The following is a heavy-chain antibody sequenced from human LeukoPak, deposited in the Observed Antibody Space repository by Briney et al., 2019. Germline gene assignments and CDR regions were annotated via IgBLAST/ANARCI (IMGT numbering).Heavy chain of an antibody. CDR2: IYSGTST. V-gene: IGHV3-66*01. CDR3: ARVALSYNLGRSAFDI. D-gene: IGHD1-14*01. Sequence: GGSLRLSCAASGFTVSSNYMSWVRPAPGKGLEWVSVIYSGTSTYYADSVKGRFTISRDNSKNTLYLQMNSLRAEDTAVYYCARVALSYNLGRSAFDIWGQGTMVTVSS. J-gene: IGHJ3*02. CDR1: GFTVSSNY.